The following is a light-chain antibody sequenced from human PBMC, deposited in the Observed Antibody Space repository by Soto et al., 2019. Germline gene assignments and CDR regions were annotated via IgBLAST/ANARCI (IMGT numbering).Light chain of an antibody. J-gene: IGKJ1*01. CDR3: HQFGSSGT. V-gene: IGKV3-20*01. Sequence: EIVLTQSPGTLSLSPGERATLSCRASQNVNSNHIAWYQQKPGQAPRLLIYGPSSRATGIPERFSGSGSGTDFTLTISRLEPEDFAVYFCHQFGSSGTFGQGTKV. CDR1: QNVNSNH. CDR2: GPS.